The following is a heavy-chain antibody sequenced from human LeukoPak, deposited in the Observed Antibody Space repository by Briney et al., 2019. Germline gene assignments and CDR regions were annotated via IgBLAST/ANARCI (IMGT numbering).Heavy chain of an antibody. V-gene: IGHV6-1*01. J-gene: IGHJ4*02. CDR3: ARSTWTVGVPYDY. D-gene: IGHD3-10*01. Sequence: SQTLSLTCAISGDSVSNNSAAWTWIRQSPSRGLEWLGRTYYRSKWYNDYAVSVKSRISVNADTSKNQFSLQLNSVTPEDAALYYCARSTWTVGVPYDYWGQGTLVTVSS. CDR1: GDSVSNNSAA. CDR2: TYYRSKWYN.